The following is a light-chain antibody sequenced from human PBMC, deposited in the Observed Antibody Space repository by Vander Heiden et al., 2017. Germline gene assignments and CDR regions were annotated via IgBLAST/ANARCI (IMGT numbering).Light chain of an antibody. Sequence: EIVMTQSPATLSVSPGERANLSCRASQSVSTNLAWYQQKPGQAPRLLIYGAATSATGIPARFSGSGSGTEFTLTISSLQSEDFAVYYCQQYNNWPPWTFGQGTKVEIK. CDR1: QSVSTN. CDR2: GAA. CDR3: QQYNNWPPWT. J-gene: IGKJ1*01. V-gene: IGKV3-15*01.